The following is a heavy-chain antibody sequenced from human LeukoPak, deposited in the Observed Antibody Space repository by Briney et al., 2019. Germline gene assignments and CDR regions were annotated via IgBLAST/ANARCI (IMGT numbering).Heavy chain of an antibody. CDR2: ISGSGVYK. D-gene: IGHD2-8*02. V-gene: IGHV3-23*01. J-gene: IGHJ4*02. CDR3: AKVSCTGGTCSSFDY. Sequence: GGSLRLSCAASGFTFSSFVMSWVGQAPGQGLKWVSSISGSGVYKYYTDSVKGRFTISRDNSKNTLYVQMNSRRAEDTAVYYCAKVSCTGGTCSSFDYWGQGTLATVSS. CDR1: GFTFSSFV.